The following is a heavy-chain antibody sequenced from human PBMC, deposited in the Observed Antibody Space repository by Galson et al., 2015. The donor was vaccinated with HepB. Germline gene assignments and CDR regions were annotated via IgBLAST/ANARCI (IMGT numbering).Heavy chain of an antibody. CDR2: ISAYNGNT. J-gene: IGHJ3*02. V-gene: IGHV1-18*01. CDR3: VETGAFSFGNDAFDI. D-gene: IGHD1-14*01. CDR1: GYTFTSYG. Sequence: SVKVSCKASGYTFTSYGISWVRQAPGQGLEWMGWISAYNGNTNYAQKLQGRVTMTTDTSTSTAYMELRSLRSDDTAVYYCVETGAFSFGNDAFDIWGQGTMVTVSS.